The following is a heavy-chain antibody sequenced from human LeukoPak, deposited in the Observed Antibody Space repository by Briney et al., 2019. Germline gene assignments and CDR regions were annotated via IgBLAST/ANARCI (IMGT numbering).Heavy chain of an antibody. J-gene: IGHJ4*02. V-gene: IGHV4-61*02. CDR1: GGSISSGSYY. Sequence: PSETLSLTCTVSGGSISSGSYYWSWIRQPAGKGLEWIGRIYTSGSTNYNPSLKSRVTISVDTSKNQFSLKLSSVTAADTAVYYCARTTYYDYVWGSYRGYFDYWGQGTLVTVSS. D-gene: IGHD3-16*02. CDR3: ARTTYYDYVWGSYRGYFDY. CDR2: IYTSGST.